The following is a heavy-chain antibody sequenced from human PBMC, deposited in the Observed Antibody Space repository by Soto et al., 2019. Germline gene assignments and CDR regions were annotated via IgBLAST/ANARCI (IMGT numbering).Heavy chain of an antibody. CDR3: VKRTIGSSYDY. J-gene: IGHJ4*02. CDR1: GFTFSSYA. D-gene: IGHD6-13*01. V-gene: IGHV3-23*01. Sequence: EVQLLESGGGLVQPGGSLRLSCAASGFTFSSYAMNWVRQAPGKGLEWVSVISGSGDSTYYADSVKGRFTISRDNSKNTLYLQRNSLTAGDTAVYYFVKRTIGSSYDYWVQGTLVTVSS. CDR2: ISGSGDST.